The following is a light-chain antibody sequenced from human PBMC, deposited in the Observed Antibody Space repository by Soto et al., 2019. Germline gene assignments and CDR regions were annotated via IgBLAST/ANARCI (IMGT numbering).Light chain of an antibody. CDR2: DAS. Sequence: DIQMTQTPSTLSASVGDRVTITCRASQSISNWLAWYQQKPGKAPKLLIYDASSLESGVPSRFSGSGSGTEFTLTISSLQPDDFATYYCQQYNSYPYTFGQGTKVDIK. CDR1: QSISNW. J-gene: IGKJ2*01. V-gene: IGKV1-5*01. CDR3: QQYNSYPYT.